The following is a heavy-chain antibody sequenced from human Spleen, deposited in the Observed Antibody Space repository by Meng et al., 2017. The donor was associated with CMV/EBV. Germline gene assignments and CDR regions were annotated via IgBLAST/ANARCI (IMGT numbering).Heavy chain of an antibody. V-gene: IGHV2-5*01. CDR2: IYWNNDK. CDR3: ARGSRAWTNYEYVWGRIDY. D-gene: IGHD3-16*01. J-gene: IGHJ4*02. CDR1: RTSGVG. Sequence: RTSGVGAGWIRQPPGKALEWLALIYWNNDKRYSPSLKSRLTITKDTSNNRVVLIMTDMDPEDTATYYCARGSRAWTNYEYVWGRIDYWGQGTLVTVSS.